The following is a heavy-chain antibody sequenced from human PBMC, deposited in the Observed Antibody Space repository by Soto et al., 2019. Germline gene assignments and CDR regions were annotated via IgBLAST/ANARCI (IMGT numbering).Heavy chain of an antibody. CDR2: SRNKVKSYSP. CDR1: GFTFSDHY. J-gene: IGHJ6*01. D-gene: IGHD3-3*01. CDR3: AGRNDLWGGGDMDV. V-gene: IGHV3-72*01. Sequence: EVQLVESGGDLVQPGGSLRLSCAVSGFTFSDHYMDWVRQAPGQGLEWVARSRNKVKSYSPGYAASVRVRFTVSRDDSKSLVYLQMYSQPTADTAVYYCAGRNDLWGGGDMDVWDQGTTVAVSS.